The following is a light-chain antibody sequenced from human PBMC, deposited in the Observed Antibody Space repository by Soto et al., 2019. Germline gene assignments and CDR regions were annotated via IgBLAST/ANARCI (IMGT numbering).Light chain of an antibody. Sequence: DIQMTQSPSSVSASVGDRVTITCRASQGISSWLAWYQQKPGKAPKLLIYAASSLQSGVPSRFSGSGSGTEFTLTISCLQPDDVATYHCQQYNSYSQFTFGPGTKVDIK. CDR2: AAS. CDR1: QGISSW. V-gene: IGKV1D-16*01. J-gene: IGKJ3*01. CDR3: QQYNSYSQFT.